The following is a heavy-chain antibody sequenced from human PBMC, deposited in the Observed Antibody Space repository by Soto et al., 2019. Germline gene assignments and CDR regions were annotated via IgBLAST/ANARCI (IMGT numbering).Heavy chain of an antibody. CDR1: GFTFSDYY. V-gene: IGHV3-11*01. Sequence: QVQMVESGGGLVKPGGSLRLSCAASGFTFSDYYMSWIRQAPGKGLEWVSYISSSGSTIYYADSVKGRFTISRDNAKNSLYLQMNSLRAEDTAVYYCARDLVSEAADYYYYGMDVWGQGTTVTVSS. D-gene: IGHD2-15*01. J-gene: IGHJ6*02. CDR2: ISSSGSTI. CDR3: ARDLVSEAADYYYYGMDV.